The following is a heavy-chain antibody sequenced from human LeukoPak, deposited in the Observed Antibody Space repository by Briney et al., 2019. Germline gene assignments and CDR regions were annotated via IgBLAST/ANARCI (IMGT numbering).Heavy chain of an antibody. V-gene: IGHV3-33*01. CDR2: IWYDGSNK. Sequence: GGSLRLSCAASGFTFSSYGMHWVRQAPGRGLEWVAVIWYDGSNKYYADSVKGRFTISSDNSKNTLYLQMNSLRAEDTAVYYCAREPGEYGYYYYMDVWGKGTTVTVSS. J-gene: IGHJ6*03. CDR3: AREPGEYGYYYYMDV. D-gene: IGHD3-10*01. CDR1: GFTFSSYG.